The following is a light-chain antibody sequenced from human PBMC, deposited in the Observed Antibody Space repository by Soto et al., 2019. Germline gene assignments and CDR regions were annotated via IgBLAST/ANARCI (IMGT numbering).Light chain of an antibody. CDR1: QSLLYNVNNKNY. CDR3: QQYYSSPRLG. CDR2: WAS. V-gene: IGKV4-1*01. J-gene: IGKJ4*01. Sequence: DIVMTQSPDSLAVSLGERATIKCKSSQSLLYNVNNKNYLGWYQQKPGQPPKLLLYWASTRESGVPDRFSGSGSGTYFTLTISSLQAEDVAFYYCQQYYSSPRLGFGGGTKVHIK.